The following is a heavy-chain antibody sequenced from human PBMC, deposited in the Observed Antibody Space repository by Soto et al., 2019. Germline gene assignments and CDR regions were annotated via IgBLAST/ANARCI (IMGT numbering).Heavy chain of an antibody. CDR1: GYSFTRNE. V-gene: IGHV1-3*04. D-gene: IGHD3-16*01. Sequence: QVQLVQSGAEVKKPGASVKVSCKASGYSFTRNEIYWVRQAPGQRLEWMGWINTGNRNTKYSQKCQGRVTITRDTSASTAYMELSSLRCEDTAVYYCARNGGGLGYWGQGTLVTVSS. CDR2: INTGNRNT. J-gene: IGHJ4*02. CDR3: ARNGGGLGY.